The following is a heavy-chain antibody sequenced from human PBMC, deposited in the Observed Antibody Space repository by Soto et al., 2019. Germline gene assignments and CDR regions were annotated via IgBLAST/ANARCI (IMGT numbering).Heavy chain of an antibody. CDR2: IYSSGST. V-gene: IGHV4-59*08. CDR3: ARRIVATETFAY. J-gene: IGHJ4*02. CDR1: GGSISNSY. D-gene: IGHD5-12*01. Sequence: SETLSLTCTVSGGSISNSYWSWIRQSPEKGLEWIGYIYSSGSTNYNPSLNSRVTISVDTSKNQFSLKLSSLSAADTAVYYCARRIVATETFAYWGQGTLVTVSS.